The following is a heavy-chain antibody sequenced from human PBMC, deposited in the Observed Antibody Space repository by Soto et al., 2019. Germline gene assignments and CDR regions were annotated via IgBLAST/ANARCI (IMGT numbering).Heavy chain of an antibody. Sequence: KASETLSLTCAVYGDSFSGPYWTWIRQTPGKGLEWIGEINHSGSTDYHPSLKSRVTISVDTSKNQFSLNLSSVSAADTAVYFCARLEVTSADSFEVWGPGTMVTVSS. CDR1: GDSFSGPY. J-gene: IGHJ3*01. V-gene: IGHV4-34*01. CDR2: INHSGST. CDR3: ARLEVTSADSFEV. D-gene: IGHD2-21*02.